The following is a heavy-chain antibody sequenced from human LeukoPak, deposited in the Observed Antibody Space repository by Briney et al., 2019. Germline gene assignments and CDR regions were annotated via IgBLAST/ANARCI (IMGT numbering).Heavy chain of an antibody. V-gene: IGHV3-11*01. J-gene: IGHJ5*02. CDR1: GSTFSDYY. D-gene: IGHD3-10*01. CDR3: ARALTYYYGSGSSNNWFDP. CDR2: ISSSGSTI. Sequence: GGSLRLSCAASGSTFSDYYMSWIRQAPGKGLEWASYISSSGSTIYYADSVKGRFTISRDNAKNSLYLQMNSLRAEDTAVYYCARALTYYYGSGSSNNWFDPWGQGTLVTVSS.